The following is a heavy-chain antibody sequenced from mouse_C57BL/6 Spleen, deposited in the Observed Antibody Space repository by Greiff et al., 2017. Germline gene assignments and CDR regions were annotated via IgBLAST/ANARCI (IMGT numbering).Heavy chain of an antibody. D-gene: IGHD1-1*01. CDR1: GFTFSDYG. CDR3: ARTGYYGSSHFAY. Sequence: DVHLVESGGGLVQPGGSLKLSCAASGFTFSDYGMAWVRQAPRKGPEWVAFISNLAYSIYSADTVTGRFTISRENTKNTLDLEMSSLMSDDTAMYYCARTGYYGSSHFAYWGQGTLVTVSA. V-gene: IGHV5-15*01. CDR2: ISNLAYSI. J-gene: IGHJ3*01.